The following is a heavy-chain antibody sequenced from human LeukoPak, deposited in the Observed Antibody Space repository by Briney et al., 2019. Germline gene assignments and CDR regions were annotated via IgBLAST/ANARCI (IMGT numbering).Heavy chain of an antibody. D-gene: IGHD2-2*01. Sequence: ASVTVSCKASGDTFTSYHINWVRQAPGQGLEWMGWINPNSGYTTSAQKFQGRVTMTRDTSISTAYLDLSSRTSEEQAVYYCTRGRGGSATNCYEYFDYWGLGTLVTVSS. CDR2: INPNSGYT. V-gene: IGHV1-8*02. CDR1: GDTFTSYH. J-gene: IGHJ4*02. CDR3: TRGRGGSATNCYEYFDY.